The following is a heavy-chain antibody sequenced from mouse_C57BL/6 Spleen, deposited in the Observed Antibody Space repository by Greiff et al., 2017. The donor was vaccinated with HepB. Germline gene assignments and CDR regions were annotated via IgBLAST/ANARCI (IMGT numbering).Heavy chain of an antibody. CDR2: IYPGDGDT. V-gene: IGHV1-82*01. J-gene: IGHJ4*01. CDR3: ARRGTAQASYYAMDY. CDR1: GYAFSSSW. D-gene: IGHD3-2*02. Sequence: QVQLQQSGPELVKPGASVKISCKASGYAFSSSWMNRVKQRPGKGLEWIGRIYPGDGDTNYNGKFKGKATLTADKSSSTAYMQLSSLTSEDSAVYFCARRGTAQASYYAMDYWGRRTSVTVSS.